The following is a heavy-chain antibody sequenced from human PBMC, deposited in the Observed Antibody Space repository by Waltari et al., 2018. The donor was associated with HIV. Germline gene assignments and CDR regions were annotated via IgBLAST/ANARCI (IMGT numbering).Heavy chain of an antibody. CDR2: ISGTGGST. CDR3: ARDRGSSARFDF. CDR1: GFTFTDYD. Sequence: DVQWLESGGGLVQPGGSLRLSCVASGFTFTDYDMTWVRQAPGKWLEWVSSISGTGGSTYYADSMKGRFSISRDNFRNTLHLQMNRVRVEDTAKYFCARDRGSSARFDFWGQGIMVTVSS. D-gene: IGHD3-16*01. V-gene: IGHV3-23*01. J-gene: IGHJ4*02.